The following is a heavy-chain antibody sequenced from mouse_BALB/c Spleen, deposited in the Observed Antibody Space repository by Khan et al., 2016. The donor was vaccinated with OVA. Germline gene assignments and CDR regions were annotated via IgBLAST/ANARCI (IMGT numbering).Heavy chain of an antibody. CDR1: GYTFTSYW. Sequence: VQLQQPGAELVKPGASVKLSCKASGYTFTSYWMHWVKQRPGQGLEWIGEINPSNGRTNYNEKFKSKATLTVDKSSSTAYMQLRSLTSEDSAVYACAISPGYPMDYWGQGTSVTVSS. J-gene: IGHJ4*01. CDR3: AISPGYPMDY. V-gene: IGHV1S81*02. CDR2: INPSNGRT.